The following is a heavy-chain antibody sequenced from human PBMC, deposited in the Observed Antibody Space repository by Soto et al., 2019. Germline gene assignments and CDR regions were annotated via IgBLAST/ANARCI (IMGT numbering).Heavy chain of an antibody. D-gene: IGHD6-13*01. CDR2: SYFTGNT. Sequence: QLQLQESGPGLVNPSETLSLTCTVSGGSISRGTYSWGWIRQPPGKGLEWIGNSYFTGNTHYNPSLNSRVTMSVDTSKSQFSLSLISVTAADTAVYYCARHRTGYSSSWLDYWGQGTLVTVSS. J-gene: IGHJ4*02. CDR3: ARHRTGYSSSWLDY. CDR1: GGSISRGTYS. V-gene: IGHV4-39*01.